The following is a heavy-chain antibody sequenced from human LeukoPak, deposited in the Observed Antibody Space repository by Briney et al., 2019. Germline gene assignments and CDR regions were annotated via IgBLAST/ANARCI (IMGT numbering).Heavy chain of an antibody. CDR1: GGSINSGGYS. D-gene: IGHD3-22*01. Sequence: PSQTLSLTCAVSGGSINSGGYSWSWIRQPPGKGLEWIGYIYHSGSTYYNLSLKSRVTISVDRSKNQFSLKLSSVTAADTAVYYCRGYYYDSSGYFDYWGQGTLVTVSS. V-gene: IGHV4-30-2*01. CDR3: RGYYYDSSGYFDY. CDR2: IYHSGST. J-gene: IGHJ4*02.